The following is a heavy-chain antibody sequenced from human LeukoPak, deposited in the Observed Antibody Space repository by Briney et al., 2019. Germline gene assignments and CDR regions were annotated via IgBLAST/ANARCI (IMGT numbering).Heavy chain of an antibody. CDR1: GFTFSSYS. CDR3: AKDARSYYGSGSYPHYFDY. Sequence: GGSLRLSCAASGFTFSSYSMNWVRQAPGKGLEWVSSISSSSSYIYYADSVKGRFTISRDNSKNTLYLQMNSLRAEDTAVYYCAKDARSYYGSGSYPHYFDYWGQGTLVTVSS. CDR2: ISSSSSYI. V-gene: IGHV3-21*04. J-gene: IGHJ4*02. D-gene: IGHD3-10*01.